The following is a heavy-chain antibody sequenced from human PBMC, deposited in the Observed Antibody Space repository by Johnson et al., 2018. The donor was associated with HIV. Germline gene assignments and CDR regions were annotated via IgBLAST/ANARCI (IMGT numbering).Heavy chain of an antibody. V-gene: IGHV3-15*01. CDR3: TTAIVIDAFDI. CDR1: GFSFSNVW. Sequence: VQLVESGGGVVQPGGSLRLSCAASGFSFSNVWMSWVRQAPGKGLEWVGRIKRKIDGEATDYAAPVKGRFTISRDDSKNTLFLQMSSLKTDDTAVYYCTTAIVIDAFDIWGQGTMVTVSS. CDR2: IKRKIDGEAT. J-gene: IGHJ3*02. D-gene: IGHD3-16*02.